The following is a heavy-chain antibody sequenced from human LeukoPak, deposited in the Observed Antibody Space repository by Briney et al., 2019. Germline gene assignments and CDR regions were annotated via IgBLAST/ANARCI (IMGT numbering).Heavy chain of an antibody. D-gene: IGHD5-24*01. J-gene: IGHJ4*02. V-gene: IGHV4-59*01. CDR3: ARERRDGYKVYFDY. CDR2: VYYSGST. Sequence: PSETLSLTCAVYGGSFSGYYWSWIRQPPGKGLEWIGYVYYSGSTNYNPSLKSRVTISVETSKNQFSLRLSSVTAADTAVYYCARERRDGYKVYFDYWGQGTLVTVSS. CDR1: GGSFSGYY.